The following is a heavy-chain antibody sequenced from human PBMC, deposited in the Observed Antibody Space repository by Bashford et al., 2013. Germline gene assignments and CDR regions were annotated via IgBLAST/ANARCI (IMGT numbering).Heavy chain of an antibody. V-gene: IGHV1-8*01. CDR3: ARVGYSSGWAAYYGMDV. J-gene: IGHJ6*02. Sequence: VASVKVSCKTSGYTFTSFDISWVRQAPGQGLEWMGWMRPNTGNTGFAQKFQGRVTMTRNTSLSTAYMELSSLRSEDTAVYYCARVGYSSGWAAYYGMDVWGQGTTVTVSS. CDR1: GYTFTSFD. CDR2: MRPNTGNT. D-gene: IGHD6-19*01.